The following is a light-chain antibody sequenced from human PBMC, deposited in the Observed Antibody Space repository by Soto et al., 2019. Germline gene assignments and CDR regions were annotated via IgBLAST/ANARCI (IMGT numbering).Light chain of an antibody. Sequence: QSVLTQPASVSGSPGQSITISCTGTSSDVGGYNYVSWYQHHPGKAPKLMIYDVSNRPSGVSIRFSGSKSGNAASLTVSGLQAEDEADYFCSLYTGRRDPYVFGNGTKVTVL. CDR1: SSDVGGYNY. CDR2: DVS. V-gene: IGLV2-14*03. J-gene: IGLJ1*01. CDR3: SLYTGRRDPYV.